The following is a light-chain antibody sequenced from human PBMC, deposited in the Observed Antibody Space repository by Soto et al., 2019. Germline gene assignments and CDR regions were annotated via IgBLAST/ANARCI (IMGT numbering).Light chain of an antibody. J-gene: IGKJ2*01. V-gene: IGKV1-5*03. Sequence: DIQMTQSPSTLSASVGDRVTITCRASQSISSWLAWYQQKPGKAPKLLIYKASSLESGVPSRFSGSGSGTEFTLTISSLQPDDFAAYYCRQYNSYSNTFGQGTKVDIK. CDR3: RQYNSYSNT. CDR1: QSISSW. CDR2: KAS.